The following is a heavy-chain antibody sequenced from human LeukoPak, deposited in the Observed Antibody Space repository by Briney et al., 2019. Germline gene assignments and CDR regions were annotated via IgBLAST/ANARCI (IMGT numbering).Heavy chain of an antibody. CDR2: ISSSGSTI. Sequence: KSGGSLRLSCAASGFTFSDYYMSWIRQAPGKGLEWVSYISSSGSTIYYADSVKGRFTISRDNAKNSLYLQMNSLRAEDTAVYYCARAPGNDDEPFDYWGQGTLVTVSS. CDR1: GFTFSDYY. V-gene: IGHV3-11*01. J-gene: IGHJ4*02. D-gene: IGHD1-1*01. CDR3: ARAPGNDDEPFDY.